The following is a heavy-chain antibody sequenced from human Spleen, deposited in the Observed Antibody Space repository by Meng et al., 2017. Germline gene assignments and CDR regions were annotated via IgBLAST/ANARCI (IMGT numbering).Heavy chain of an antibody. D-gene: IGHD6-13*01. V-gene: IGHV3-74*01. J-gene: IGHJ4*02. CDR2: IDTDGSTT. Sequence: GESLKISCAASGITFNSYAMSWVRQDPGKGLVWVSRIDTDGSTTNYADSVKGRFTISRDNAKNTLYLQMNSLRAEDTAVYYCARDLGGIFAYWGQGALVTVSS. CDR3: ARDLGGIFAY. CDR1: GITFNSYA.